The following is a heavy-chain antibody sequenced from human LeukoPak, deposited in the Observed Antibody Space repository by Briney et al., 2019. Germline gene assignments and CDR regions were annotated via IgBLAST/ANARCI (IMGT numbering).Heavy chain of an antibody. Sequence: GGSLRLSCAASGFTFSSYGMHWVRQAPGKGLEWVAVISYDGSNKYYADSVKGRFTISRDNSKNTLYLQTNSLRAEDTAVYYCAEGQEGRSWGFCCWGQGTPGTRSS. CDR2: ISYDGSNK. CDR1: GFTFSSYG. V-gene: IGHV3-30*18. D-gene: IGHD6-13*01. CDR3: AEGQEGRSWGFCC. J-gene: IGHJ4*02.